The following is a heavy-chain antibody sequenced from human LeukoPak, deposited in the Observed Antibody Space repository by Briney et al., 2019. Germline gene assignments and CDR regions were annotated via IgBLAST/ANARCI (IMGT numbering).Heavy chain of an antibody. Sequence: SETLSLTCTVSGGSISSYYWSWIRQPARKGLELIGRIYTSGSTNYNPSLKSRVTMSVDTSKNQFSLKLSSVTAADTAVYYCARRRRYCSSTSCYASLWFDPWGQGTLVTVSS. CDR2: IYTSGST. D-gene: IGHD2-2*01. CDR3: ARRRRYCSSTSCYASLWFDP. J-gene: IGHJ5*02. V-gene: IGHV4-4*07. CDR1: GGSISSYY.